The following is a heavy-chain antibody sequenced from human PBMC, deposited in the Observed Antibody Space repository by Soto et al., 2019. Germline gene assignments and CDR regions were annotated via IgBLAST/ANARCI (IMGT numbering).Heavy chain of an antibody. D-gene: IGHD3-9*01. Sequence: EVQLVESGGGLTQPGVSLRLSCAASGFTVGSNYMSWVRQAPGKGLEWVSVIYSEGTPYYADSVKGRFTISRENSHNTHNRPMNNLRAEDTALYYWARSTYNEILTGSYYYSAMDVWGQGTTVTVSS. J-gene: IGHJ6*02. CDR2: IYSEGTP. CDR1: GFTVGSNY. V-gene: IGHV3-53*01. CDR3: ARSTYNEILTGSYYYSAMDV.